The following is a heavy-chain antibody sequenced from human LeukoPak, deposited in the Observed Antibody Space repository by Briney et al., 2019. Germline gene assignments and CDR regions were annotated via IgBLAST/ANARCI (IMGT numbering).Heavy chain of an antibody. J-gene: IGHJ4*02. V-gene: IGHV1-18*01. CDR1: GCTFTSYG. CDR3: ARDQWELLGTIDY. Sequence: GASVKVSCKASGCTFTSYGISWVRQAPGQGLEWMGWISAYNGNTNHAQKIQGRVTMTTDTSTSTAYMELRSLKSDDTAVYYCARDQWELLGTIDYWGQGTLVTVSS. CDR2: ISAYNGNT. D-gene: IGHD1-26*01.